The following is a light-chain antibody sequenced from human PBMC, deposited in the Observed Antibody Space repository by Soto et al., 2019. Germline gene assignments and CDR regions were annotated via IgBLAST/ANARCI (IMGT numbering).Light chain of an antibody. CDR2: DVF. CDR3: QQFNSYPALS. Sequence: IQLPQSPSSLSASVGDRVTITCRASQGISSALAWYQQKPGKSPNLLIYDVFSLESGVPSRFSGSGSRTDFTLTISSLQPEDFATYYCQQFNSYPALSFGGGTKVEIK. J-gene: IGKJ4*01. V-gene: IGKV1-13*02. CDR1: QGISSA.